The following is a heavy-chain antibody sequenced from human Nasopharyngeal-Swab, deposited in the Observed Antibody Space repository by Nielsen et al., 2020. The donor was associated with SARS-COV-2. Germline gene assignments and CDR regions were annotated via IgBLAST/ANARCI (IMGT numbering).Heavy chain of an antibody. D-gene: IGHD6-19*01. V-gene: IGHV4-61*08. Sequence: SETLSLTCTVSGGSISSGGYYWSWIRQHPGKGLEWIGYIYYSGSTNYNPSLKSRVTISVDTSKNQFSLKLSSVTAADTAVYYCARAHSSGWYYFDYWGQGTLVTVSS. CDR3: ARAHSSGWYYFDY. J-gene: IGHJ4*02. CDR2: IYYSGST. CDR1: GGSISSGGYY.